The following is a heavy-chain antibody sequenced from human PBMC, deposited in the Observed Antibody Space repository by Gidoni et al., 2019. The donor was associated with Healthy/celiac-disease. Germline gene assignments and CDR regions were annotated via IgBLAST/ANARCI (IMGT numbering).Heavy chain of an antibody. CDR3: ARDYRPYYYYYGMDV. Sequence: EVQLVESGGGLVQPGGSLRLSCAASGFTFSSYSMNWVRQAPGKGLEWVSYISSSSSTIYYADSVKGRFTISRDNAKNSLYLQMNSLRAEDTAVYYCARDYRPYYYYYGMDVWGQGTTVTVSS. J-gene: IGHJ6*02. CDR1: GFTFSSYS. CDR2: ISSSSSTI. V-gene: IGHV3-48*01.